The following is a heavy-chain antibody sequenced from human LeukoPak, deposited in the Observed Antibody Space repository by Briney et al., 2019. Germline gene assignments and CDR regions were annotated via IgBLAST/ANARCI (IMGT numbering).Heavy chain of an antibody. D-gene: IGHD4-17*01. CDR1: GFTFSSYW. J-gene: IGHJ4*02. V-gene: IGHV3-7*01. CDR2: IKQDGSEK. Sequence: GGSLRLSCAVSGFTFSSYWMTWVRQAPGKGLEWVANIKQDGSEKYYVDSVKGRFTISRDNAKNSLYLQMNSLRGEDTAVYYCARGRAGDSLDYWGQGTLVTVSS. CDR3: ARGRAGDSLDY.